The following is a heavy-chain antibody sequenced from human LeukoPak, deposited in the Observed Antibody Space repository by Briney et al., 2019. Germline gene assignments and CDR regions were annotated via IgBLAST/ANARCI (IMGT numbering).Heavy chain of an antibody. Sequence: SETLSLTCTVSGGSISSYYWSWIRQPPGKGLEWIGYIYYSGSTNYNPSLKSRVTISLDTSKNQFSLKLSSVTAADTAVYYCARDRGYSYGIFDYWGQGTLVTVSS. V-gene: IGHV4-59*01. CDR1: GGSISSYY. J-gene: IGHJ4*02. CDR3: ARDRGYSYGIFDY. CDR2: IYYSGST. D-gene: IGHD5-18*01.